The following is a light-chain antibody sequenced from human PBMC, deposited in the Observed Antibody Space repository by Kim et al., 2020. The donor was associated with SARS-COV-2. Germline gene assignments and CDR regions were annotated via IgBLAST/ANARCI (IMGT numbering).Light chain of an antibody. CDR1: QSISNN. V-gene: IGKV3-15*01. Sequence: AFPGERATLSCRASQSISNNLAWYQQKPGQAPRLLIYGASDRATGIPARFSGSGSETDFTLTISSLQSEDLGVYYCQQYGDWPRTFGQGTKVDIK. CDR2: GAS. CDR3: QQYGDWPRT. J-gene: IGKJ1*01.